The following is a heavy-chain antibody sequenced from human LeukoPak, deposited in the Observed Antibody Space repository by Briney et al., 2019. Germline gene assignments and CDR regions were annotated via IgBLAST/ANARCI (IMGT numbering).Heavy chain of an antibody. Sequence: GGSLRLSCAASGFTFSSYAMNWVRQAPGKGLEWVSGIGGSGGYTYYADSVKGRFTISRDNSKNTLHLQMNRLRDEDTAVYYCASGVVDNDAFDIWGQGTMVTVSS. J-gene: IGHJ3*02. CDR3: ASGVVDNDAFDI. V-gene: IGHV3-23*01. CDR2: IGGSGGYT. D-gene: IGHD5-12*01. CDR1: GFTFSSYA.